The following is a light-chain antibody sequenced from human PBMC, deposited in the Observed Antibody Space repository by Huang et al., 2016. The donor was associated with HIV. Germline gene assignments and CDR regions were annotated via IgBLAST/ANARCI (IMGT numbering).Light chain of an antibody. CDR2: LGC. Sequence: DIVMIQSPLSLPVPPGEPASISCRSSQSLLHTNAYNYLDWYLQKPGQSPQLLIYLGCSRASGVPDRFSGGGSGTSFSLNISRVEAEDAGIYYCMEALKTPYTFGQGTKLEIK. CDR1: QSLLHTNAYNY. CDR3: MEALKTPYT. J-gene: IGKJ2*01. V-gene: IGKV2-28*01.